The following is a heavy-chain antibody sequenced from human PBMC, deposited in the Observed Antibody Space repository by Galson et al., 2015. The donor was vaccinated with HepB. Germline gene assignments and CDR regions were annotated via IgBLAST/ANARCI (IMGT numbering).Heavy chain of an antibody. V-gene: IGHV5-10-1*01. Sequence: QSGAEVKKPGESLRISCKASGYSFTTYWISWVRQMPGKGLEWMGRVDPTDSYTNYSPSFQGHVTISADKSISTAYLQWSSLKASDTAMYYCARHYGSGSDYFDPWGQGTQVTVSS. J-gene: IGHJ5*02. CDR2: VDPTDSYT. CDR1: GYSFTTYW. CDR3: ARHYGSGSDYFDP. D-gene: IGHD3-10*01.